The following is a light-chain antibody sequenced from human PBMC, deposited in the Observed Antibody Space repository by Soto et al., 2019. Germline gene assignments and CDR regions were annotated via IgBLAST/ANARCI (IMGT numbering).Light chain of an antibody. Sequence: LSLSAGSLSLSPEEKATLSCRASQTVTKSYLAWYQQKPGQAPRLLIFGTSSRATGVPDRFSGSGSGTDFTLTISSLEPEDFAGYFCQQSGSSPYTFGHGTKV. V-gene: IGKV3-20*01. CDR3: QQSGSSPYT. CDR1: QTVTKSY. CDR2: GTS. J-gene: IGKJ1*01.